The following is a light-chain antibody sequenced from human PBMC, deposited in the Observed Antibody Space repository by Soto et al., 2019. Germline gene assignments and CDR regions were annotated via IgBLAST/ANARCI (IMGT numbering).Light chain of an antibody. J-gene: IGKJ2*01. Sequence: EIVLTQSPGTLSLSPGERATLSCRASQSVGNNYLAWYQQKPGQAPRLLIYGASSRATGIPDRFSGSGSGTDFTLTIIRPEPEDFAVYYCQQYGSSPLTFGQGTKLEIK. CDR3: QQYGSSPLT. V-gene: IGKV3-20*01. CDR2: GAS. CDR1: QSVGNNY.